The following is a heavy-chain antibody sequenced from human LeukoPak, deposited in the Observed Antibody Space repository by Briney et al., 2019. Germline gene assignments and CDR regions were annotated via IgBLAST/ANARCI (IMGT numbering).Heavy chain of an antibody. J-gene: IGHJ4*02. CDR3: ARGGYSFDY. Sequence: GGSLRLSCAASGFTLSGYWMSWVRQAPGKGLEWVARLHADGIERYYVDPVKGRFSISRDNAKNSLHLQMYSLRLDDTAVYYCARGGYSFDYLGQGTLVTVSS. V-gene: IGHV3-7*01. D-gene: IGHD5-12*01. CDR2: LHADGIER. CDR1: GFTLSGYW.